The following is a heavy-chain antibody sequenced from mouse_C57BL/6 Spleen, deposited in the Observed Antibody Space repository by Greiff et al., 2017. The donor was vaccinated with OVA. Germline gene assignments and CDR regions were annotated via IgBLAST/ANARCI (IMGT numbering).Heavy chain of an antibody. J-gene: IGHJ3*01. CDR1: GYTFTDYN. Sequence: VQLQQSGPELVKPGASVKMSCKASGYTFTDYNMHWVKQSHGKSLEWIGYINPNNGGTSYNQKFKGKATLTVNKSSSTAYMELRSLTSEDSAVYYCARGIYYYGSSQFAYWGQGTLVTVSA. CDR2: INPNNGGT. CDR3: ARGIYYYGSSQFAY. D-gene: IGHD1-1*01. V-gene: IGHV1-22*01.